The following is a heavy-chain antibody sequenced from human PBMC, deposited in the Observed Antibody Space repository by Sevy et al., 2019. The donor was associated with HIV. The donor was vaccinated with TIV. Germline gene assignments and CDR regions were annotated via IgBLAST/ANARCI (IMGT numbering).Heavy chain of an antibody. CDR1: GFAFSSYT. V-gene: IGHV3-21*01. D-gene: IGHD3-10*01. CDR3: ARDGLGSGTSQNWFDP. Sequence: GGSLRLSCAASGFAFSSYTMNWVRQAPGKGLEWVSSISSSCDYIYYADSVRGRFTISRDNAKKSLYLQMNSLRAEDTAVYYCARDGLGSGTSQNWFDPWGQGTLVTVSS. CDR2: ISSSCDYI. J-gene: IGHJ5*02.